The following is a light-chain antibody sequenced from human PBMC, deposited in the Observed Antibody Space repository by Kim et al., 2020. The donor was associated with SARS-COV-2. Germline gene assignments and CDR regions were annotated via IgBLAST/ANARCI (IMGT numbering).Light chain of an antibody. V-gene: IGLV1-51*01. CDR2: EKN. J-gene: IGLJ3*02. Sequence: GSRENVGNKYVSGYKQHPGKAPKLMIYEKNKRPSGIPERFSGSKAGKTATLRITGLQAGDEADYYCGTWESSRSGVFGGGTQLTVL. CDR3: GTWESSRSGV. CDR1: RENVGNKY.